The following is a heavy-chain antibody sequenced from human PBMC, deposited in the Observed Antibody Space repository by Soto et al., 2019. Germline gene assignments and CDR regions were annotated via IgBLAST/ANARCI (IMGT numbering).Heavy chain of an antibody. CDR3: ARQIYDSDTGPNFQYYFDS. D-gene: IGHD3-22*01. CDR1: GYSFAGYW. CDR2: IDPSDSQT. Sequence: LKISCKGSGYSFAGYWITWVRQKPGKGLEWMGRIDPSDSQTYCSPSFRGHVTISVTKSITTVFLQWSSLRASDTAMYYCARQIYDSDTGPNFQYYFDSWGQGTPVTVSS. J-gene: IGHJ4*02. V-gene: IGHV5-10-1*01.